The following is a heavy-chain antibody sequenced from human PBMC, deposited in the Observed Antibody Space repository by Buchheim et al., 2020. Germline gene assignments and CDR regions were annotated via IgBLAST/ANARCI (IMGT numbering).Heavy chain of an antibody. CDR2: ISNDGSNT. D-gene: IGHD1-26*01. J-gene: IGHJ4*02. CDR1: GFSFSNYG. Sequence: QVQLVESGGGVVQPGRSLRLSCAVSGFSFSNYGMHWVRQAPGKGLEWVAVISNDGSNTQYPESVKGRFTMSRDNSKNMMYLQMNSLRVEDTAVYYCVRDSSPSGSYGYHFDSWGQG. CDR3: VRDSSPSGSYGYHFDS. V-gene: IGHV3-30*03.